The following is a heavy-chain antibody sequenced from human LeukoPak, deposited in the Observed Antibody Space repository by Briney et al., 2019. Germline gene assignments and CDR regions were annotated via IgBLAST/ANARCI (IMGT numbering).Heavy chain of an antibody. CDR3: ARDLNSGYENYFDY. V-gene: IGHV1-69*01. CDR2: IIPFFGTA. J-gene: IGHJ4*02. Sequence: SVKVSCKASGGTFSSYAISWVRQAPGQGLEWMGGIIPFFGTANYAQKFQGRVTITADESTSTAYMELSSLRSEDTAVYYCARDLNSGYENYFDYWGQGTLVTVSS. D-gene: IGHD5-12*01. CDR1: GGTFSSYA.